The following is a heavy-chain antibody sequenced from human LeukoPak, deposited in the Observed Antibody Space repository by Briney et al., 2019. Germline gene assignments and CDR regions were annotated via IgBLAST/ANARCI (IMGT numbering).Heavy chain of an antibody. J-gene: IGHJ4*02. Sequence: ASVKVSCKASGGTFTSFTISWVRQAPGQGLEWMGGFVPLFGKANYAQTFQGRVTITADESTSTAYMEVNSLRAEDTAVYYCARVKVRTAVNSGSYYLYYFDYWGQGTLVTVSS. D-gene: IGHD3-10*01. V-gene: IGHV1-69*13. CDR3: ARVKVRTAVNSGSYYLYYFDY. CDR1: GGTFTSFT. CDR2: FVPLFGKA.